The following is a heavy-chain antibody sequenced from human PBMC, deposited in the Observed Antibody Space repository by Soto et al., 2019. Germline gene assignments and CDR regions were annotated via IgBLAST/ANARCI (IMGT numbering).Heavy chain of an antibody. V-gene: IGHV2-5*02. Sequence: SGATLVNPTQTLTLTCTFSGFSLSTDDVGVGWIRQPPGKALDWLAVIYWDDDKRYSPSLKSRLTITKDTSKNQVLLTMTNMDPVDTATYFCARSKYSISSFDYWGQGXLVTVSS. CDR3: ARSKYSISSFDY. D-gene: IGHD6-6*01. J-gene: IGHJ4*02. CDR2: IYWDDDK. CDR1: GFSLSTDDVG.